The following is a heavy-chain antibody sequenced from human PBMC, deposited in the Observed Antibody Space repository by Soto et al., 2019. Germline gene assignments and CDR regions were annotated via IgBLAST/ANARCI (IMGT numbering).Heavy chain of an antibody. CDR1: GYTFTGYY. CDR3: ARRTTYYDFWSGSTLGMDV. D-gene: IGHD3-3*01. CDR2: INPNSGGT. V-gene: IGHV1-2*04. J-gene: IGHJ6*04. Sequence: QVQLVQSGAEVKKPGASVKVSCKASGYTFTGYYMHWVRKAPGQGLEWMGWINPNSGGTNYAKKFQGWVTMTRDTSISTAYMELSWLRSDDTVVYYCARRTTYYDFWSGSTLGMDVRGKGTTVTVSS.